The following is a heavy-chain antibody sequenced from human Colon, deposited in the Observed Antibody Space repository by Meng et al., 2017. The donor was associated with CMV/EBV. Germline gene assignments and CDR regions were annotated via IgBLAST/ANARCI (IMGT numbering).Heavy chain of an antibody. CDR3: ARPRDGYSPFDL. CDR2: LNNDGTYM. V-gene: IGHV3-74*03. Sequence: SCAASGFTLSGYWMHWVRQAPGKGLVWVARLNNDGTYMTYADSVRGRFSISRYNAQNTVYLQMNRLTADDTAVYYCARPRDGYSPFDLWGQGTLVTVSS. CDR1: GFTLSGYW. D-gene: IGHD5-24*01. J-gene: IGHJ4*02.